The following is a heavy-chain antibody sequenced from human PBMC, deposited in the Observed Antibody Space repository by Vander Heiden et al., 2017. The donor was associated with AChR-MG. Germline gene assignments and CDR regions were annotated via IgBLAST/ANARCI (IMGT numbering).Heavy chain of an antibody. D-gene: IGHD2-15*01. CDR3: ARDMGS. CDR2: TRNKANSYTT. Sequence: EVQLVESGGGLMQPGGSLRLSCSASGFTFSDHYMDWVRQAPGKGLEWVGRTRNKANSYTTEYAASVKGRFTISRDDSKNSLYLQMNSLKTEDTAVYYCARDMGSWGQGTLVTVSS. J-gene: IGHJ4*02. V-gene: IGHV3-72*01. CDR1: GFTFSDHY.